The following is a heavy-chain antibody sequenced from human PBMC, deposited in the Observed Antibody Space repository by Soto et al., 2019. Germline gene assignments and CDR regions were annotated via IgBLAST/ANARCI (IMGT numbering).Heavy chain of an antibody. V-gene: IGHV3-30-3*01. CDR3: PSGGAVEV. CDR1: GFTFSSYA. Sequence: PXGSLRLSCAASGFTFSSYAMHWVRQAPGKGLEWVAVISYDGSNKYYADSVKGRFTISRDNSKNTLYLQMNSLRAEDTAVYYCPSGGAVEVWGQGTTVNLSS. D-gene: IGHD2-15*01. J-gene: IGHJ3*01. CDR2: ISYDGSNK.